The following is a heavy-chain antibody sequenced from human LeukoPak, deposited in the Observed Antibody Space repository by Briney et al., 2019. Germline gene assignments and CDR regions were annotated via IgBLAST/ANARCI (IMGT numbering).Heavy chain of an antibody. CDR1: GFTFSNFA. J-gene: IGHJ5*02. CDR3: AKLAVYDILTGYYKNWFDP. D-gene: IGHD3-9*01. V-gene: IGHV3-23*01. CDR2: VSGSGDTT. Sequence: GGSLRLSCAASGFTFSNFAMTWVRQAPGKGLEWVSGVSGSGDTTYYADSVRCRFAISRENSKNILYLQMNSLRAEDTALYFCAKLAVYDILTGYYKNWFDPWGQGTLVSVSS.